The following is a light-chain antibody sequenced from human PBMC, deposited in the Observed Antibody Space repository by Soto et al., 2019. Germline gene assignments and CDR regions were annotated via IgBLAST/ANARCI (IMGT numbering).Light chain of an antibody. Sequence: QSVLTQPPSASGSPGQSVTISCTGTSSDVGGFNYVSWYQQHPGKAPKVLIYEVNQRPSGVPNRFSGSKSGNTASLTVSGLQAEDEADYYCSSFEVTNTFVFGTGTKVTVL. J-gene: IGLJ1*01. CDR3: SSFEVTNTFV. CDR2: EVN. V-gene: IGLV2-8*01. CDR1: SSDVGGFNY.